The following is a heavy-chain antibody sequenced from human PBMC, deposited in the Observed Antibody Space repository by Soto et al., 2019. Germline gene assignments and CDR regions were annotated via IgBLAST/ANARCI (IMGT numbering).Heavy chain of an antibody. J-gene: IGHJ6*02. CDR2: INPSGGST. D-gene: IGHD3-3*01. CDR1: GYTFTSYY. CDR3: ARALLSEGITIFGVVPGYYGMVV. V-gene: IGHV1-46*01. Sequence: ASVKVSCKASGYTFTSYYMHWVRQAPGQGLEWMGIINPSGGSTSYAQKFQGRVTMTRDTSTSTVYMELSSLRSEDTAVYYCARALLSEGITIFGVVPGYYGMVVWGQGTTVTVSS.